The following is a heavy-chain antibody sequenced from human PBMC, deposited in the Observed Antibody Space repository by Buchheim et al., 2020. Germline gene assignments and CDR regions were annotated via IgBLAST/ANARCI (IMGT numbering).Heavy chain of an antibody. CDR2: INPNSGGT. Sequence: QVQLVQSGAEVKKPGASVKVSCKASGYTFTGYYMHWVRQAPGQGLEWMGWINPNSGGTNYAQKFQGWVTMTRDTSISTAYMERGRLRSDDTAVYYCARSRVAGGKSYYYYYSMDVWGQGTT. CDR1: GYTFTGYY. CDR3: ARSRVAGGKSYYYYYSMDV. D-gene: IGHD6-19*01. V-gene: IGHV1-2*04. J-gene: IGHJ6*02.